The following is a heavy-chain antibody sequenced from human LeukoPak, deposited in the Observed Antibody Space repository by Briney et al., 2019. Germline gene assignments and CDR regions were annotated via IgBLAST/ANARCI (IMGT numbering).Heavy chain of an antibody. J-gene: IGHJ4*02. CDR2: ISYDGSNK. D-gene: IGHD3-10*01. Sequence: PGGSLRLSCAASGFTFSSYGMYWVRQAPGKGLEWVAVISYDGSNKYYADSVKGRFTISRDNSKNTLYLQMNSLRAEDTAVYYCAKQGGYGSGVYYFDYWGQGTLVTVSS. CDR3: AKQGGYGSGVYYFDY. CDR1: GFTFSSYG. V-gene: IGHV3-30*18.